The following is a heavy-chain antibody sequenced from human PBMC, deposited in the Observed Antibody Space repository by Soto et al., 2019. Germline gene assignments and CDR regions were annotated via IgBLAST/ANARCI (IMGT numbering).Heavy chain of an antibody. D-gene: IGHD3-22*01. CDR3: AKVFYYYDSSGYYYFDY. Sequence: PVGSLRLSCAASGFTFSSYAVSWVRQAPGNGPEWISSISGSGSTIYYADSVKGRFTISRDNSKNTLYLQMSSLRAEDTAVYYCAKVFYYYDSSGYYYFDYWGQGTLVTVSS. CDR1: GFTFSSYA. J-gene: IGHJ4*02. CDR2: ISGSGSTI. V-gene: IGHV3-23*01.